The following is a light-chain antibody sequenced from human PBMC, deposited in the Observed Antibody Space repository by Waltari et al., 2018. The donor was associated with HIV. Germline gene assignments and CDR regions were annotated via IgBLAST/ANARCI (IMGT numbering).Light chain of an antibody. V-gene: IGLV2-11*01. Sequence: QSALTQPRSVSGSPGQSVTISCTGTSSDVGDYNYVSLYQHHPAKAPKVMIYDVTQRPSGVPDRFAGSKSGNTASLTISGLQAEDEAEYYCCSYTGTYTVLFGGGTKWTVL. J-gene: IGLJ3*02. CDR2: DVT. CDR1: SSDVGDYNY. CDR3: CSYTGTYTVL.